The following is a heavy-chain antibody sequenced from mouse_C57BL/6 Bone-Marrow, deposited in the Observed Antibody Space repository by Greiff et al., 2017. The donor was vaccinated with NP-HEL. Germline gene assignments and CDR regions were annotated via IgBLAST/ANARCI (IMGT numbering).Heavy chain of an antibody. V-gene: IGHV1-81*01. CDR3: ARVGYDYDEGLYWYFDV. CDR2: IYPRSGNT. D-gene: IGHD2-4*01. Sequence: QVQLKQSGAELARPGASVKLSCKASGYTFTSYGISWVKQRTGQGLEWIGEIYPRSGNTYYNEKFKGKATLTADKSSRTAYLELRSLYSEDSAVYFCARVGYDYDEGLYWYFDVWGTGTTVTVSS. CDR1: GYTFTSYG. J-gene: IGHJ1*03.